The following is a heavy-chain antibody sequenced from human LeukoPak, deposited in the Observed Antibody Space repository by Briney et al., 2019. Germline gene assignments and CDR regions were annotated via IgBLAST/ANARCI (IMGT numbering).Heavy chain of an antibody. J-gene: IGHJ4*02. V-gene: IGHV3-30*02. D-gene: IGHD2-15*01. CDR1: GFTFSSYD. CDR2: IRYDGSTK. Sequence: GGSLRLSCAASGFTFSSYDMHWVRQAPGKGLLWLAFIRYDGSTKYYAASVKGRFTIARDNSKNTLYLQMNSLRAEDTAVYYCAKQKGYCSGGSCHPFDYWGQGTLVTVSS. CDR3: AKQKGYCSGGSCHPFDY.